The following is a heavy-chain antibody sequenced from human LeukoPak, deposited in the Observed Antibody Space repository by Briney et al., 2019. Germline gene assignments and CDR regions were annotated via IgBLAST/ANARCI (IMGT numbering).Heavy chain of an antibody. D-gene: IGHD5-18*01. V-gene: IGHV4-59*01. Sequence: SETLSLTCTVSGGSISSYYWSWIRQPPGKGLEWIGYIYYSGSTNYNPSPKSRVTISVDTSKNQFSLKLSSVTAADTAVYYCARGAAMVYTWGQGTLVTVSS. CDR2: IYYSGST. CDR3: ARGAAMVYT. J-gene: IGHJ5*02. CDR1: GGSISSYY.